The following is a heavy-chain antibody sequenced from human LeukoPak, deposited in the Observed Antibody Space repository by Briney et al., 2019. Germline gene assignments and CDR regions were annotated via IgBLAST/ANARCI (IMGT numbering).Heavy chain of an antibody. V-gene: IGHV4-39*01. CDR3: ARRPYSSSWYGIIDY. Sequence: PSETLSLTCTVSGGSISSSSYYWGWIRQPPGKGLEWIGSLYYSGSTYYNPSLKSRVTISVDTSKNQFSLKLSSVTAADTAVYYCARRPYSSSWYGIIDYWGQGTLVTVSS. D-gene: IGHD6-13*01. J-gene: IGHJ4*02. CDR1: GGSISSSSYY. CDR2: LYYSGST.